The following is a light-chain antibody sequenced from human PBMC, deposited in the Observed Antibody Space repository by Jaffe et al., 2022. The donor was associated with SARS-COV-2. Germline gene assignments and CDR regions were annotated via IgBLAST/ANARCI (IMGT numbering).Light chain of an antibody. CDR1: TSNIGRNT. CDR3: ATWDDSLFGWV. Sequence: QSVLTQPPSASGTPGQRVTISCSGSTSNIGRNTVNWYQQFPGTAPKLLIHSSDQRPSGVPDRFSGSKSGTSASLAISGLQSEDETDYYCATWDDSLFGWVFGGGTKLTVL. CDR2: SSD. J-gene: IGLJ3*02. V-gene: IGLV1-44*01.